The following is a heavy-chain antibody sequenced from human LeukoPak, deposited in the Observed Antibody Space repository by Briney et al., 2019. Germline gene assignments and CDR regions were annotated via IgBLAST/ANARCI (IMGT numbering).Heavy chain of an antibody. CDR2: IYSGGST. CDR3: AKVRLPASGSYGGYFDY. Sequence: PGGSLRLSCAASGFTVSSNYMSWVRQAPGKGLEWVSVIYSGGSTYYADSVKGRFTISRDNSKNTLYLQMNSLRAEDTAVYYCAKVRLPASGSYGGYFDYWGQGTLVTVSS. V-gene: IGHV3-66*02. CDR1: GFTVSSNY. D-gene: IGHD1-26*01. J-gene: IGHJ4*02.